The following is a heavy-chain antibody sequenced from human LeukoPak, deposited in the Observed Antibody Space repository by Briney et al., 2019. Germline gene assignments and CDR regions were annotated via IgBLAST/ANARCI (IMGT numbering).Heavy chain of an antibody. J-gene: IGHJ3*02. CDR2: IYYSGST. V-gene: IGHV4-59*01. CDR3: ARAPTPIDAFDI. CDR1: GGSISSYY. D-gene: IGHD3-9*01. Sequence: SETLSLTCTVSGGSISSYYWSWIRQPPGKGLEWIGYIYYSGSTNYNPSLKSRVTISADTSKNQFSLKLSSVTAADTAVYYCARAPTPIDAFDIWGQGTMVTVSS.